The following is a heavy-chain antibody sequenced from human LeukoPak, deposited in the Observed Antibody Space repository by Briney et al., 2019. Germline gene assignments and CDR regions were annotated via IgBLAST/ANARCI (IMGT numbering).Heavy chain of an antibody. Sequence: FLRLSCAASGFTFSGYAMHWVRQAPGKGLEWVAVMSYDGSNKYYVDSVKGRFTVSRDNSKNTLYLQMNSLRAEDTAVYYCAKDIYYDSSGYRGHFDYWGQGTLVTVSS. CDR2: MSYDGSNK. D-gene: IGHD3-22*01. CDR1: GFTFSGYA. V-gene: IGHV3-30*18. CDR3: AKDIYYDSSGYRGHFDY. J-gene: IGHJ4*02.